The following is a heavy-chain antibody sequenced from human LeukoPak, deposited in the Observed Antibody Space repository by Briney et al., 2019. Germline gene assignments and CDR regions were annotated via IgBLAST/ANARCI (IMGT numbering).Heavy chain of an antibody. D-gene: IGHD2/OR15-2a*01. CDR1: RYTFPSYG. V-gene: IGHV1-18*01. J-gene: IGHJ5*02. CDR2: ISAYNGNT. Sequence: GASVQVSCMASRYTFPSYGFSWLGQAPGHALEWMGWISAYNGNTNYAQKLQGRVTMTTDTSTSTAYMELRSLRSDDTAVYYCARSMGPSYWFDPWGQGTLVTVSS. CDR3: ARSMGPSYWFDP.